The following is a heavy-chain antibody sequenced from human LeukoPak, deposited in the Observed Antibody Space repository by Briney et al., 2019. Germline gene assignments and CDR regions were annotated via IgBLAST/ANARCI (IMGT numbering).Heavy chain of an antibody. D-gene: IGHD3-22*01. CDR2: MSSSGIS. V-gene: IGHV4-61*02. CDR3: ARHDSSGHYNAFDI. J-gene: IGHJ3*02. Sequence: SQTLSLTCTGSNGSISSDTYFWSWIRQPAGKGLEWIGRMSSSGISTYSPSLKSRVTISIDTSRNQFSMNLNSVTAADTAVYYCARHDSSGHYNAFDIWGQGTRVTVSS. CDR1: NGSISSDTYF.